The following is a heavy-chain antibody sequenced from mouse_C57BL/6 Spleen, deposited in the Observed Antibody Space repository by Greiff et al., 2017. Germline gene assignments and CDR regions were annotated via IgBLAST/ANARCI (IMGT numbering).Heavy chain of an antibody. CDR1: GFTFSSYG. V-gene: IGHV5-6*01. CDR3: AREDDGGFAY. CDR2: ISSGGSYT. Sequence: EVQRVESGGDLVKPGGSLKLSCAASGFTFSSYGMSWVRQTPDKRLEWVATISSGGSYTYYPDSVKGRFTISRDNAKNTLYLQMSSLKSEDTAMYYCAREDDGGFAYWGQGTLVTVSA. J-gene: IGHJ3*01. D-gene: IGHD2-12*01.